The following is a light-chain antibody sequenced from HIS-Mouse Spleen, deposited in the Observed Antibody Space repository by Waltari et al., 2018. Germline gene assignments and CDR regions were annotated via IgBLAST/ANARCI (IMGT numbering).Light chain of an antibody. CDR3: SSYTSSSLNVV. V-gene: IGLV2-14*03. CDR1: SSDVGGYNY. CDR2: DVS. Sequence: QSALTQPASVSGSPGQSITISCTGTSSDVGGYNYVSWYQQHPGKAPQLLIYDVSNRPSGVSNPFSGSKSGNPASLTISGLQAEDEADYYCSSYTSSSLNVVFGGGTKLTVL. J-gene: IGLJ2*01.